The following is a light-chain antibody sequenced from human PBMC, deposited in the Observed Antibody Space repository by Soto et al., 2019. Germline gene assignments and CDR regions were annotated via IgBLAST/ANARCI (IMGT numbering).Light chain of an antibody. V-gene: IGKV1-39*01. CDR2: GAS. J-gene: IGKJ1*01. CDR1: QSISTY. Sequence: IPRTQPSSSLSASVGYRVTSTCRASQSISTYLSWYQQKPGKVPKLLIYGASSLQTGVPSRFSGSGSGTEFIFTISSLQPEDFATYYCQQYQSSPTWTFGQGSKVDIK. CDR3: QQYQSSPTWT.